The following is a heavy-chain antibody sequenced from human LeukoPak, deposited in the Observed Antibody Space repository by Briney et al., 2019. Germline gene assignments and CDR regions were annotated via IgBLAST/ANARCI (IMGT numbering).Heavy chain of an antibody. CDR1: GFTFSSYE. CDR3: AELGITMIRGV. CDR2: ISSSGSTI. D-gene: IGHD3-22*01. J-gene: IGHJ6*04. Sequence: GGSLRLSCAASGFTFSSYEMNWVRQAPGKGLEWVSYISSSGSTIYYADSVKGRFTISRDNAKNSLYLQMNSLRAEDTAVYYCAELGITMIRGVWGKGTTVTISS. V-gene: IGHV3-48*03.